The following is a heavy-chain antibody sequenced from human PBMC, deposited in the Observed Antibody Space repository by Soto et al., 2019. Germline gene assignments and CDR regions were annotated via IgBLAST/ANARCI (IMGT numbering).Heavy chain of an antibody. J-gene: IGHJ5*01. V-gene: IGHV1-2*02. CDR2: INPNSGGT. Sequence: ASVKVSCKASGDTFTGYYMHWVRQAPGQGLEWMGWINPNSGGTNYAQKFQGRVTMTRDTSISTAYMELSRLRSDDTAVYYCAMMYYYDISGYGPWGQGTLVTVSS. D-gene: IGHD3-22*01. CDR1: GDTFTGYY. CDR3: AMMYYYDISGYGP.